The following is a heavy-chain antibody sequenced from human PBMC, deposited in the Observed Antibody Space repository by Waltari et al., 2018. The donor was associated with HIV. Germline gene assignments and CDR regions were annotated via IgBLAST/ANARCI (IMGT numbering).Heavy chain of an antibody. Sequence: LVESGGGSVQPGKSLKLSCAASGFSLSGYWMHWFRQSPGKGLVWVARINSDGSATNYAGSVQGRFSISRDNRNSVLYLYMNKLRVDDTAVYYCTKEGYAYDFWSGSNSYYGLDVWGQGTTVTVSS. J-gene: IGHJ6*02. CDR2: INSDGSAT. CDR3: TKEGYAYDFWSGSNSYYGLDV. V-gene: IGHV3-74*02. D-gene: IGHD3-3*01. CDR1: GFSLSGYW.